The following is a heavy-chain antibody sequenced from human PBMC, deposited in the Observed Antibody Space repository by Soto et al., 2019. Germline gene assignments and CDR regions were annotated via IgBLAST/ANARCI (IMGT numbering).Heavy chain of an antibody. V-gene: IGHV1-3*01. CDR2: IIDGNGNT. D-gene: IGHD2-15*01. J-gene: IGHJ6*02. Sequence: GASVKASCTNSGYTFSSFALHWVRQAPGERPEWVGGIIDGNGNTKDSQKFQGRVTITRDTSATTGYMELRSLGSDDTAVYYCARVVAAAPVYYGMDVWGQGTTVTVSS. CDR1: GYTFSSFA. CDR3: ARVVAAAPVYYGMDV.